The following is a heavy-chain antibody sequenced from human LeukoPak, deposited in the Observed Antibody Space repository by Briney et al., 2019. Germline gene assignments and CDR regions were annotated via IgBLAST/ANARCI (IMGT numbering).Heavy chain of an antibody. J-gene: IGHJ6*03. V-gene: IGHV1-8*01. CDR2: MNPNSGNT. D-gene: IGHD1-20*01. CDR1: GYTFTSYD. Sequence: ASVKVSCKASGYTFTSYDINWVRPATGQGLEWMGWMNPNSGNTGYAQKFQGRVTMTRNTSIRTAYMELSSLRSEDTAVYYCPRQGLTGTTGYYYYYMDVWGKGTTVTVSS. CDR3: PRQGLTGTTGYYYYYMDV.